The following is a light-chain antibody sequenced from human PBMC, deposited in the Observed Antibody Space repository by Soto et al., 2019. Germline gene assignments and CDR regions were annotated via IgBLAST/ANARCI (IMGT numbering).Light chain of an antibody. Sequence: EIVLTQSPGTLSLSPGERATLSCRASQSVSSSYLAWYQQKPGQAPRLLIYGASSRATGIPDRFSGSGSGTDFTITISRLEPEDFAVYYCHQYGSTPRTFVQGTKVEIK. V-gene: IGKV3-20*01. CDR3: HQYGSTPRT. J-gene: IGKJ1*01. CDR1: QSVSSSY. CDR2: GAS.